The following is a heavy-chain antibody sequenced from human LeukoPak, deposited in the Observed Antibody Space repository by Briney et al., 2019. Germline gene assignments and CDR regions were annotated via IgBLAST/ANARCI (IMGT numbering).Heavy chain of an antibody. Sequence: GGSLRLSCADSGFTFSSYSMNWFRQAPGKGLEWVSSISSGSKYIYNADSVKGRFTISRDNAKNSLYLQMNSLRAEDTAVYYCARALSYSYGSMDFWGQGTLVIVSS. J-gene: IGHJ4*02. CDR2: ISSGSKYI. CDR1: GFTFSSYS. D-gene: IGHD5-18*01. CDR3: ARALSYSYGSMDF. V-gene: IGHV3-21*01.